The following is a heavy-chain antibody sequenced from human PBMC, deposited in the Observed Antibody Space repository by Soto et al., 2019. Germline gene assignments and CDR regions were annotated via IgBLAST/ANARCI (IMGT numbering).Heavy chain of an antibody. CDR2: ISNDESDK. Sequence: GGSLRLSCVASVFTFSSYGMHWVRQAPGKGLEWVALISNDESDKIYAASVKGRFTISRDISMDTLYLQMNSLRAEDTAVYYCAKAQNDWIIAATGVSMDVWGPGTTVTVSS. J-gene: IGHJ6*02. CDR1: VFTFSSYG. V-gene: IGHV3-30*18. CDR3: AKAQNDWIIAATGVSMDV. D-gene: IGHD6-13*01.